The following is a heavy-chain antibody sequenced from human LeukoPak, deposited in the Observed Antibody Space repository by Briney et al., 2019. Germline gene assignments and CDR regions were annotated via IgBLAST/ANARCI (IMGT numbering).Heavy chain of an antibody. CDR1: GFSLSTSGMC. CDR3: ARSTMVVNDY. D-gene: IGHD4-23*01. J-gene: IGHJ4*02. CDR2: IDWDDDK. V-gene: IGHV2-70*11. Sequence: ESGPALVKPTQTPTLTCTFSGFSLSTSGMCVSWIRQPPGKALEWLARIDWDDDKHYSTSLKTRLTISKDTSKNQVVLTMTNMDPVDTATYYCARSTMVVNDYWGQGTLVTVSS.